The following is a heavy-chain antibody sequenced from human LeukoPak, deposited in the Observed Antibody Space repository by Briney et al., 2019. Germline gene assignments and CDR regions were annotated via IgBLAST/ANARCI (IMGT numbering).Heavy chain of an antibody. J-gene: IGHJ4*02. CDR3: ARLGGSYYYDTSGYYYVDY. D-gene: IGHD3-22*01. CDR1: GGSFSGYY. CDR2: IYYSGTT. Sequence: NPSETLSLTCAVYGGSFSGYYWSWIRQPPGKGLEWIGTIYYSGTTYYNPSLKSRVTISVETSKNQFSLKLSSVTAADTAVYYCARLGGSYYYDTSGYYYVDYWGQGTLVTVSS. V-gene: IGHV4-34*01.